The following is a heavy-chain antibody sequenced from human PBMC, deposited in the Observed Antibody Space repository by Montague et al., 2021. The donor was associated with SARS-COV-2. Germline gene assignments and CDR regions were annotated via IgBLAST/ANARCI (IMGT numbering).Heavy chain of an antibody. J-gene: IGHJ4*02. Sequence: PALVKPTQTLTLTCTFSGSSLSTSGMRASWIRQPPGKALEWLARIDWDDDKFYSTSLKTRLTISKDTSKNQVVLTMTNMDPVDTATYYCARSYYDILTAYYTPFDHWGQGTLVTVSS. D-gene: IGHD3-9*01. CDR1: GSSLSTSGMR. CDR2: IDWDDDK. V-gene: IGHV2-70*04. CDR3: ARSYYDILTAYYTPFDH.